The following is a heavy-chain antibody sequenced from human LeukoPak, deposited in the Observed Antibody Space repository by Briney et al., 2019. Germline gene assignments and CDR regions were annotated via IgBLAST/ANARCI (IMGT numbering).Heavy chain of an antibody. D-gene: IGHD2-15*01. CDR2: ISGSGGST. V-gene: IGHV3-23*01. J-gene: IGHJ6*02. CDR3: AKVHCSGGSCYRGYYYYGMDV. CDR1: GFTFSSYA. Sequence: PGGSLRLSCAASGFTFSSYAMSWVRQAPGKGLEWVSAISGSGGSTYYADSVKGRFTTSRDNSKNTLYLQMNSLRAEDTAVYYCAKVHCSGGSCYRGYYYYGMDVWGQGTTVTVSS.